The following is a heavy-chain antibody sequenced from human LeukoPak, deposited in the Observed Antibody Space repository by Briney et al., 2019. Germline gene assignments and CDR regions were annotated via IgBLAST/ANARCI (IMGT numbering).Heavy chain of an antibody. V-gene: IGHV4-39*01. CDR1: GGSISSSSYY. CDR3: ARGPTYYYDSSGYYYYYYYMDV. CDR2: IYYSGST. Sequence: SETLSLTCTVSGGSISSSSYYWGWIRQPPGKGLEWIGSIYYSGSTYYNPSLKSRVTISVDTSKNQFSLKLSSVTAADTAVYYCARGPTYYYDSSGYYYYYYYMDVWGKGTTVTISS. J-gene: IGHJ6*03. D-gene: IGHD3-22*01.